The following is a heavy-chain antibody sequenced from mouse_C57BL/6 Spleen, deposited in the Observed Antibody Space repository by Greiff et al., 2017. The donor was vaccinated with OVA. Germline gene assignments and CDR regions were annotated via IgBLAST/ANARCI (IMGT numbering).Heavy chain of an antibody. D-gene: IGHD2-2*01. CDR1: GFTFSDYG. CDR2: ISSGSSTI. CDR3: ARNYGYVPWFAY. V-gene: IGHV5-17*01. Sequence: EVKLMESGGGLVKPGGSLKLSCAASGFTFSDYGMHWVRQAPEKGLEWVAYISSGSSTIYYADTVKGRFTISRDNAKNTLFLQMTSLRSEDTAMYYCARNYGYVPWFAYWGQGTLVTVSA. J-gene: IGHJ3*01.